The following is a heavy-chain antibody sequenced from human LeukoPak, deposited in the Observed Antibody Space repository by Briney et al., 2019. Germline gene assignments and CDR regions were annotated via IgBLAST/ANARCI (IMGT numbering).Heavy chain of an antibody. J-gene: IGHJ4*02. CDR1: GFTFDDYA. D-gene: IGHD3/OR15-3a*01. Sequence: PGRSLRLSCATSGFTFDDYAMHWVRQAPGKGLEWVSGISWNSGKIDYADSVKGRFTISRDNAKKSLYLQMNSVRDEDMAFYYCTKGDWFDNWGQGTRVTVSS. CDR2: ISWNSGKI. CDR3: TKGDWFDN. V-gene: IGHV3-9*03.